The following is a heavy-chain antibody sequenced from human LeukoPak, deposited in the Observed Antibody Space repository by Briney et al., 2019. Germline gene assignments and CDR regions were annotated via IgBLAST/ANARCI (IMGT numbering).Heavy chain of an antibody. D-gene: IGHD3-3*01. J-gene: IGHJ4*02. CDR2: IIPIFGTA. V-gene: IGHV1-69*06. CDR3: ARDSEWPGNY. CDR1: GGTFSSYA. Sequence: ASVKVSCKASGGTFSSYAIIWVRQAPGQGLEWMGRIIPIFGTANYAQKFQGRVTITADKPTSTAYMELSSLRSEDTAVYYCARDSEWPGNYWGQGTLVIVSS.